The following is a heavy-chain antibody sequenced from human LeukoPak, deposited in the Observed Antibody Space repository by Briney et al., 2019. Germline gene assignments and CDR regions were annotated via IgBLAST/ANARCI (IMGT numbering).Heavy chain of an antibody. Sequence: GGSLRLSCAASGFTFSNYGMHWVRQAPGKGLEWVAFVRNDGTNKHYADSGKGRFTISRDNSKNTVYLQMNSLRAEDTAVYYCAKDLGTLISGSYYYYFDYWGQGTLVTVSS. V-gene: IGHV3-30*02. CDR1: GFTFSNYG. J-gene: IGHJ4*02. CDR3: AKDLGTLISGSYYYYFDY. D-gene: IGHD3-10*01. CDR2: VRNDGTNK.